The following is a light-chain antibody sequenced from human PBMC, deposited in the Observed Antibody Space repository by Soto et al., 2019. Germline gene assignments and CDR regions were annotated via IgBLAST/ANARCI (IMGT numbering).Light chain of an antibody. CDR1: SIGSKS. CDR2: YDS. V-gene: IGLV3-21*04. Sequence: SYELTQPPSVSLAPGQTASITCGGNSIGSKSVHWYQQKPGQAPIVVIYYDSDRPSGIPERFAGSNSGNTATLTISRVEAGDEADYSCPVWDSSSDHVIFGGGTKLTVL. CDR3: PVWDSSSDHVI. J-gene: IGLJ2*01.